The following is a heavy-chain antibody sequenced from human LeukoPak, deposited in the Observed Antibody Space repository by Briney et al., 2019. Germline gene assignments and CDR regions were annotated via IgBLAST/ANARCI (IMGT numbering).Heavy chain of an antibody. D-gene: IGHD6-25*01. CDR2: IKSKIDGGTI. J-gene: IGHJ4*02. Sequence: GGSLRLSCAASGFAFRSHWMSWVRQAPGKGLEWVGRIKSKIDGGTIDYGAPVKGRFTISRDDSRNTLYLQMNSLKTEDTAVYYCTTRRQDGCWGQGTLVTVS. CDR3: TTRRQDGC. CDR1: GFAFRSHW. V-gene: IGHV3-15*01.